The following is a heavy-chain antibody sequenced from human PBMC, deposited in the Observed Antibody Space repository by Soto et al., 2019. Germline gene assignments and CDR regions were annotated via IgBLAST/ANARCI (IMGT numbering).Heavy chain of an antibody. CDR2: INPSGGIT. CDR3: ARRSIFTWSDAFDI. Sequence: QVELVQSGAEVKKPGASVKVSRKAAGYTFTSYYMHWVRQAPGQGLEWMGFINPSGGITTYAQKFQARVTMTSDTSTSTVYMELRTLKSEDTAVYYCARRSIFTWSDAFDIWGQGTMVTVSA. V-gene: IGHV1-46*01. D-gene: IGHD3-3*01. CDR1: GYTFTSYY. J-gene: IGHJ3*02.